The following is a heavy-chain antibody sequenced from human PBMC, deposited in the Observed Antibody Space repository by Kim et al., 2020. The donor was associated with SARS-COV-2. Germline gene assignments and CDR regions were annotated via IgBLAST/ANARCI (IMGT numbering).Heavy chain of an antibody. CDR3: ARDHAVAGPLAY. J-gene: IGHJ4*02. Sequence: SYAQKFQGRVTMTRDTSTSTVYMGLSSLRSEGTAVYYCARDHAVAGPLAYWGQGTLVTVSS. V-gene: IGHV1-46*01. D-gene: IGHD6-19*01.